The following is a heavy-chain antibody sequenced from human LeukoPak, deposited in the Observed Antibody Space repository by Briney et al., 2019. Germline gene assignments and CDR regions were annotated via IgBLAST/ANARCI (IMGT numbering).Heavy chain of an antibody. J-gene: IGHJ5*02. D-gene: IGHD5-12*01. Sequence: GGSLRLSCSASGFTFSSYAMHWVRQAPGKGLEYVSAISSNGGGTYYADSVKGRFTISRDNSKNTLYLQMSSLRAEDTAVYYCVKDESDIVATISWFDPWGQGTLVTVSS. CDR2: ISSNGGGT. V-gene: IGHV3-64D*06. CDR1: GFTFSSYA. CDR3: VKDESDIVATISWFDP.